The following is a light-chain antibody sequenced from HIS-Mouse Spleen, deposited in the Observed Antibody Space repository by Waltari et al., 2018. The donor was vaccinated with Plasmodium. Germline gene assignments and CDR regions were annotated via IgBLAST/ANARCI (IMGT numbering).Light chain of an antibody. CDR2: WAF. CDR3: QQYYSTPLT. J-gene: IGKJ4*01. Sequence: DIVMTQSPDSLAVSLGERATINCKSSQSVLYSSNNKNYLAWYQRKPGQPPRLLIYWAFTRESGVPDRFSGSGSGTDFTLTISSLQAEDVAVYYCQQYYSTPLTFGGGTKVEIK. V-gene: IGKV4-1*01. CDR1: QSVLYSSNNKNY.